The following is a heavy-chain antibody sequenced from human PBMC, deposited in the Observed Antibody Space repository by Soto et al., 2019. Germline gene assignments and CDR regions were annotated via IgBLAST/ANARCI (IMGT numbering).Heavy chain of an antibody. V-gene: IGHV1-69*12. D-gene: IGHD6-19*01. CDR3: ARDLQYSSGGNNWFDP. CDR1: GGTFSSYA. Sequence: QVQLVQSGAEVKKPGSSVKVSCKASGGTFSSYAISWVRQAPGQGLEWMGGIIPIFGTANYAQKFQGRVTITADEXTXAAYMELSSLRSEDTAVYYCARDLQYSSGGNNWFDPWGQGTLVTVSS. J-gene: IGHJ5*02. CDR2: IIPIFGTA.